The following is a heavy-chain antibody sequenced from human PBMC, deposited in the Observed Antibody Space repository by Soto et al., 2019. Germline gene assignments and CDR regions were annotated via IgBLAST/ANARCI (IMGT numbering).Heavy chain of an antibody. V-gene: IGHV1-69*12. CDR3: ARVGPWSTELQRIYYYYGMDV. D-gene: IGHD1-7*01. J-gene: IGHJ6*02. Sequence: QVQLVQSGAEVKKPGSSVKVSCKASGGTFSSYAISWVRQAPGQGLEWMGGIIPIFGTANYAQKFQGRVTITADESTSTAYMELSSLRSEDTAVYYCARVGPWSTELQRIYYYYGMDVWGQGTTVTVSS. CDR2: IIPIFGTA. CDR1: GGTFSSYA.